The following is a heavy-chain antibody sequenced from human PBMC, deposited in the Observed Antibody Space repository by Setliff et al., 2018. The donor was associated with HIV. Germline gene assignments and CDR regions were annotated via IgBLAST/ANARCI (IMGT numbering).Heavy chain of an antibody. CDR2: IIPILEKT. CDR1: GGTFSSFA. D-gene: IGHD6-19*01. J-gene: IGHJ4*02. V-gene: IGHV1-69*10. CDR3: ATAKEHWLSEGGFDY. Sequence: ASVKVSCKASGGTFSSFAISWVRQAPGQGLEWLGGIIPILEKTIYAQRLQGRVIMTEDSSTDTAYMELSSLTSDDTAVYYCATAKEHWLSEGGFDYWGQGTLVTVSS.